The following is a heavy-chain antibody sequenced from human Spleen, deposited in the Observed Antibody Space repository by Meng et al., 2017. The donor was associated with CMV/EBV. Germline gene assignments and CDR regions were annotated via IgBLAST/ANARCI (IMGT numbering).Heavy chain of an antibody. CDR2: INPSGGST. V-gene: IGHV1-46*01. D-gene: IGHD5-18*01. CDR3: ARWSLGPIQLWLPEDRDYYYYYGMDV. CDR1: GYTFTSYY. Sequence: ASVKVSCKASGYTFTSYYMHWVRQAPGQGLEWMGIINPSGGSTSYAQKFQGRVTMTRDTSTSTVYMELSSLRSEDTAVYYCARWSLGPIQLWLPEDRDYYYYYGMDVWGQGTTVTVSS. J-gene: IGHJ6*02.